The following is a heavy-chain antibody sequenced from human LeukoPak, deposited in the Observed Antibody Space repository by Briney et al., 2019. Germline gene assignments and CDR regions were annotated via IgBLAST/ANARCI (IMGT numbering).Heavy chain of an antibody. V-gene: IGHV1-8*01. CDR1: VYTFTSYV. J-gene: IGHJ4*02. CDR3: ARSSVAEPFDY. D-gene: IGHD6-19*01. Sequence: ASVTVSCKASVYTFTSYVIQWLRQATGQGLAWMGWMNPNSGNTGYAQKFQGRVTMTRNTSISTAYMELSSLRSEDTAVYYCARSSVAEPFDYWGQGTLVTVSS. CDR2: MNPNSGNT.